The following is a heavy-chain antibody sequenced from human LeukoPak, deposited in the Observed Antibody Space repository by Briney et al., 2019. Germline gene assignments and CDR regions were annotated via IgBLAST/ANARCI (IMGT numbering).Heavy chain of an antibody. CDR1: GGSISSRSFF. CDR3: LGNDWSNPTYYFDY. CDR2: IYYSRST. V-gene: IGHV4-39*01. D-gene: IGHD3-9*01. Sequence: PSETLSLTCAVSGGSISSRSFFWGWLRQPPGKGLEWIGSIYYSRSTFYNPSLKSRVTISVDPTKNRFSLKLSSVTAADTAVYYCLGNDWSNPTYYFDYWGQGTLVTVSS. J-gene: IGHJ4*02.